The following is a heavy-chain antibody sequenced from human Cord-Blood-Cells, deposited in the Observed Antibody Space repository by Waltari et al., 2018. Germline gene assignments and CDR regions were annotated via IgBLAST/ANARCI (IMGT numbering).Heavy chain of an antibody. CDR2: IYWDDDK. D-gene: IGHD6-13*01. V-gene: IGHV2-5*02. Sequence: QITLKEFGPTLVKPTQTLTLTCTFPRFSLSTSGVGVGWICPPPGKALEWLALIYWDDDKRYSPSLKRRLTLTKDTAKNQVGLTMANMDPVDTATYYCAHRRIAAAKWVWAFDIWGQETMVTVSS. J-gene: IGHJ3*02. CDR1: RFSLSTSGVG. CDR3: AHRRIAAAKWVWAFDI.